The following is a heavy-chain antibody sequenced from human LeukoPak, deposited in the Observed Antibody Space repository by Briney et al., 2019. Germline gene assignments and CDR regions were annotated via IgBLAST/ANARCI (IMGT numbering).Heavy chain of an antibody. CDR3: AKAYDFWSGYDPFDP. CDR2: ISGSGGST. J-gene: IGHJ5*02. CDR1: GFTFSSYA. D-gene: IGHD3-3*01. V-gene: IGHV3-23*01. Sequence: GGSLRLSCAASGFTFSSYAMSCVRQAPGKGLEWVSAISGSGGSTYYADSVKGRFTISRDNSKNTLYLQMNSLRAEDTAVYYCAKAYDFWSGYDPFDPWGQGTLVTVSS.